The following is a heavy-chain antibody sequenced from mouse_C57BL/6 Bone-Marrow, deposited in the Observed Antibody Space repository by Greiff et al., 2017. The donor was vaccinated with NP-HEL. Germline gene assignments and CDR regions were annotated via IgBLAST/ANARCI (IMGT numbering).Heavy chain of an antibody. J-gene: IGHJ3*01. CDR1: GFTFSSYA. CDR3: AIYDYDLAWFAY. D-gene: IGHD2-4*01. Sequence: EVQLVESGGGLVKPGGSLKLSCAASGFTFSSYAMSWVRQTPEKRLEWVATISDGGSYTYYPDNVKGRFTISRDNAKNNLYLQMSHLKSEDTAMYYCAIYDYDLAWFAYWGQGTLVTVSA. CDR2: ISDGGSYT. V-gene: IGHV5-4*01.